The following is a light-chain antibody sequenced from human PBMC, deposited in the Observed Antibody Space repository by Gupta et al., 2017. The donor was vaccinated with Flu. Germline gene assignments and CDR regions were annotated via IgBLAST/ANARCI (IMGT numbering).Light chain of an antibody. J-gene: IGKJ1*01. Sequence: EIMMTQSPATLSVSPGERATLSYRASQNINTNLAWYQQKPGQSPRVIIYDASTRATDIPARFSGSGSGTDFTLAISSLQSEDFAIYYCQQYHNWPPWTFGQGTKVEVK. V-gene: IGKV3-15*01. CDR3: QQYHNWPPWT. CDR2: DAS. CDR1: QNINTN.